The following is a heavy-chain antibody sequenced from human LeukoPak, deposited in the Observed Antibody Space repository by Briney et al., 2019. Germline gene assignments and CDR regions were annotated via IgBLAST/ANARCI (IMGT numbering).Heavy chain of an antibody. Sequence: SETLSLTCAVSTFSISSGYYWGWIRQPPGRGLEWIGSIYHSGNTYYNPSLKSRGTISIDTSKNQFSLKLTSVTAADTAVYYCARVWVGYVAAAGYWGQGTLVTVSS. CDR3: ARVWVGYVAAAGY. CDR2: IYHSGNT. J-gene: IGHJ4*02. CDR1: TFSISSGYY. V-gene: IGHV4-38-2*01. D-gene: IGHD6-13*01.